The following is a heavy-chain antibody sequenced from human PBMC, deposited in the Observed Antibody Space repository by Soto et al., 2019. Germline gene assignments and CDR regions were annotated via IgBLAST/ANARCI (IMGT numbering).Heavy chain of an antibody. J-gene: IGHJ4*02. V-gene: IGHV2-5*01. CDR3: AHRGFYYDSSGYYYVEFDY. CDR2: IYWNDDK. CDR1: GFSLSTSGVG. D-gene: IGHD3-22*01. Sequence: QITLKESGPTLVKPTQTLTLTCTFSGFSLSTSGVGVGWIRQPPGKALEWLALIYWNDDKRYSPSLKSRLTITKDNSKNQVVLTITNMDPVDTATYYCAHRGFYYDSSGYYYVEFDYWGQGTLVTVSS.